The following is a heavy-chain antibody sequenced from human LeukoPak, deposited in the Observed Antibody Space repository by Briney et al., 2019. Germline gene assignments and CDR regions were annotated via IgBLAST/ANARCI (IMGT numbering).Heavy chain of an antibody. CDR1: GYTFTSYG. Sequence: SVKVSCKASGYTFTSYGISWVRQAPGQGLEWMAWISPYNGNTKYVQNLQGRLTITTDTSTSTAYMELRSLTSGDTAVYFCAREESIGRYQFLHDSWGQGTLVTVSS. CDR2: ISPYNGNT. CDR3: AREESIGRYQFLHDS. V-gene: IGHV1-18*01. D-gene: IGHD1-26*01. J-gene: IGHJ4*02.